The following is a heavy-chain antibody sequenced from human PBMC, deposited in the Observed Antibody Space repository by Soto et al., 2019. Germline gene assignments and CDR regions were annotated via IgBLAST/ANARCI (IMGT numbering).Heavy chain of an antibody. CDR3: AKLRIVGAIDYFDY. D-gene: IGHD1-26*01. J-gene: IGHJ4*01. CDR1: GFTFSYYA. Sequence: PGGSLRLSCAASGFTFSYYAMSWVRQAPGKGLEWVSGIGGSGISTYYPDSVKGRFTISRDNSKNTLYLQMTSLRAEDTAIYYCAKLRIVGAIDYFDYWGHGTLVTVSS. V-gene: IGHV3-23*01. CDR2: IGGSGIST.